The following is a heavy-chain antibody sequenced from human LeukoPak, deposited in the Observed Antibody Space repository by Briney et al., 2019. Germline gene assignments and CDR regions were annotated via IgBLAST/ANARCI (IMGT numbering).Heavy chain of an antibody. J-gene: IGHJ4*02. CDR2: IYSGGST. CDR3: AKEDRDDFWSGYYGV. D-gene: IGHD3-3*01. Sequence: PGGSLRLSCAASGFTVSSNYMSWVRQAPGKGLEWVSVIYSGGSTYYADSVKGRFTISRDNSKNTLYLQMNSLRAEDTAVYYCAKEDRDDFWSGYYGVWGQGTLVTVSS. V-gene: IGHV3-53*01. CDR1: GFTVSSNY.